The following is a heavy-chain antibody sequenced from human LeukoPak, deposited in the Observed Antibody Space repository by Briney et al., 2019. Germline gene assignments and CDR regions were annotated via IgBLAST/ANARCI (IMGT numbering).Heavy chain of an antibody. CDR1: GGSISIYY. CDR2: FYDTRRP. J-gene: IGHJ4*02. CDR3: ARGRGSLTH. D-gene: IGHD3-10*01. Sequence: SETLSLTCTVSGGSISIYYWSWIRQPPGKGLEWICYFYDTRRPKYNPSLERRVTISVDMSRNQFSLHLTSVTAADTAVYYCARGRGSLTHWGQGTLATVSS. V-gene: IGHV4-59*01.